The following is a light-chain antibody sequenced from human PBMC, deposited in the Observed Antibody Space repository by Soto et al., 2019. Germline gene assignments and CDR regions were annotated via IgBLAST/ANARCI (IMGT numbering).Light chain of an antibody. CDR3: QAWDSSTVV. V-gene: IGLV3-1*01. Sequence: SYELTQPPSVSVSPGQTASITCSGDKLGDKYACWYQQKTGQSPVLVIYQDSKRPSGIPERFSGSNSGNTATLTISGTQAMDAADYYCQAWDSSTVVFGGGTQLTVL. J-gene: IGLJ2*01. CDR2: QDS. CDR1: KLGDKY.